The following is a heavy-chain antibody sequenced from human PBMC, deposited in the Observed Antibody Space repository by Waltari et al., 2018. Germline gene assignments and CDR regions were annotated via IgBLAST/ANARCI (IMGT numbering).Heavy chain of an antibody. D-gene: IGHD2-21*01. Sequence: EEQLVESGGGVVKPGGSLRLSCTTSGFTFSNAWMSWVRQAPGKGLEWVARIKSKANGETIDYAAPVRCRFTISRDDSKNTLYVQMNSLKIEDTAVYYCATGGPYFDYWGQGTVVTVSS. CDR2: IKSKANGETI. CDR3: ATGGPYFDY. J-gene: IGHJ4*02. V-gene: IGHV3-15*01. CDR1: GFTFSNAW.